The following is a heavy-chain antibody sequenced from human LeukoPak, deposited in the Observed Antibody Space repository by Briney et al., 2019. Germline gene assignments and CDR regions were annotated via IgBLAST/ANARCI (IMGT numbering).Heavy chain of an antibody. V-gene: IGHV3-23*01. CDR1: GFTFSSYA. D-gene: IGHD3-10*01. CDR3: AKSHPWNIWFGELLNWFDP. CDR2: ISGSGGST. Sequence: GGSLRLSCAASGFTFSSYAMSWVRQAPGKGLEWVSAISGSGGSTYYADSVKGRFTISRDNSKNTLYLQMNSLRAEDTAVYYCAKSHPWNIWFGELLNWFDPWGQGTLVTVSS. J-gene: IGHJ5*02.